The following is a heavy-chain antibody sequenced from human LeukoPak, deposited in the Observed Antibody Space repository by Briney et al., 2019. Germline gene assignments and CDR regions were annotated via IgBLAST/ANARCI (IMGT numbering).Heavy chain of an antibody. D-gene: IGHD6-13*01. CDR2: INGDGSST. V-gene: IGHV3-74*01. J-gene: IGHJ4*02. CDR1: GFTFSSSR. Sequence: GGSLRLSCAASGFTFSSSRMHWVRQPPGKGLVWATRINGDGSSTSYADSVKGRFTISRDNADNTLYLQMNSLRAEDTAVYYCARDTGGAAAGTWGRGTLVTVSS. CDR3: ARDTGGAAAGT.